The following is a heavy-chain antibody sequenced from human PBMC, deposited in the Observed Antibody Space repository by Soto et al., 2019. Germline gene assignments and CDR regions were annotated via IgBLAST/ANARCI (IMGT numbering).Heavy chain of an antibody. CDR2: ISAHNGYT. J-gene: IGHJ4*02. V-gene: IGHV1-18*01. D-gene: IGHD1-1*01. CDR1: GYAFTTYG. CDR3: ARGRYGDY. Sequence: QVHLVQSGAEVKKPGASVKVSCKGSGYAFTTYGITWVRQAPGQGLEWMGWISAHNGYTNYAQKLQGRVTVTRDTSTSTAYLELRSLRCDDTGVYYCARGRYGDYWGQGALVTVSS.